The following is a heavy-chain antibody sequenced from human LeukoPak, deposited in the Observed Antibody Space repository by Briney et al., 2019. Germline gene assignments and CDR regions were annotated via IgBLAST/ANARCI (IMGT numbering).Heavy chain of an antibody. D-gene: IGHD3/OR15-3a*01. CDR3: ASSTHIAGLDY. Sequence: GGSLRLSCAASGFTFSSYGMHWVRQAPGKGLEWVAVIWYDGSNKYYADSVKGRFTISRDNPKNTLYLQMNSLRAEDTAVYYCASSTHIAGLDYWGQGTLVTVSS. V-gene: IGHV3-33*01. J-gene: IGHJ4*02. CDR1: GFTFSSYG. CDR2: IWYDGSNK.